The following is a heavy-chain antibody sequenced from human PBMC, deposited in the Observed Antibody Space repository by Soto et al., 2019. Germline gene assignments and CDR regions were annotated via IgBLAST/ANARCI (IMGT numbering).Heavy chain of an antibody. D-gene: IGHD3-16*01. CDR2: ISWNSGNI. CDR1: GFTFDDYV. Sequence: EVQLVESGGGLVQPGRSLRLYCVASGFTFDDYVMHWVRQVPGKGLEWVSGISWNSGNIDYADSVKGRFTISRDNAMNSLYLQMNSLRPEDTALYYCARGLIAVSSYLDYWVQGTLVTVSS. J-gene: IGHJ4*02. CDR3: ARGLIAVSSYLDY. V-gene: IGHV3-9*01.